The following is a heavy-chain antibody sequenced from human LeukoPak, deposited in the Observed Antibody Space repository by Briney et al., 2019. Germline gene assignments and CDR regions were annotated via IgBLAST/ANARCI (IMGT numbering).Heavy chain of an antibody. CDR1: GFTFSSYS. D-gene: IGHD3-10*01. V-gene: IGHV3-21*04. CDR3: AKRGVVIRVILVGFHKEAYYFDS. J-gene: IGHJ4*02. Sequence: GGSLRLSCAASGFTFSSYSMNWVRQAPGKGLEWVSSISSSSSYIYYADSVKGRFTISRDNPKNTLHLQMNSLRAEDTAVYFCAKRGVVIRVILVGFHKEAYYFDSWGQGALVIVSS. CDR2: ISSSSSYI.